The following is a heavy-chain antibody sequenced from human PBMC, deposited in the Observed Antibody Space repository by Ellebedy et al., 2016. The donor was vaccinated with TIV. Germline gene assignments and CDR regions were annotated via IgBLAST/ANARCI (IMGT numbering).Heavy chain of an antibody. CDR3: ARDIQDCTGGNCYPDF. CDR1: GYTFTSYY. J-gene: IGHJ4*02. V-gene: IGHV1-46*01. D-gene: IGHD2-15*01. CDR2: INPSGGGT. Sequence: AASVTVSCKASGYTFTSYYMNWARQAPGQGLEWMGLINPSGGGTTYAQKFQGRVTMTRDTSTSTVYMDLSSLRSEDTAVYYCARDIQDCTGGNCYPDFWGQGTLVTVSS.